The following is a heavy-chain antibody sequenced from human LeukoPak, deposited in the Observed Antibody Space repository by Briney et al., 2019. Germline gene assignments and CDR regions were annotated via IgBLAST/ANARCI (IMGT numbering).Heavy chain of an antibody. CDR1: GGSISSYY. Sequence: SETLSLTCTDSGGSISSYYRSWIRQPAGKGLEWIGRIYTSGSTNYNPSLKSRVTMSVDTSKNQFSLKLSSVTAADTAVYYCARDVDTAMVTYGMDVWGQGTTVTVSS. J-gene: IGHJ6*02. CDR2: IYTSGST. CDR3: ARDVDTAMVTYGMDV. D-gene: IGHD5-18*01. V-gene: IGHV4-4*07.